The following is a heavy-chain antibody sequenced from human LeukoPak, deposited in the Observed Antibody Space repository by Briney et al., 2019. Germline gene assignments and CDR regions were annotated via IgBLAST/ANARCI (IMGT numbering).Heavy chain of an antibody. CDR3: ARGGYYGSGSFPDY. CDR2: ISTYNGDT. CDR1: GYTFASYG. J-gene: IGHJ4*02. V-gene: IGHV1-18*01. D-gene: IGHD3-10*01. Sequence: ASVKVSCKASGYTFASYGVSWVRQAPGQGLEWMGWISTYNGDTSYAQNLQGRVTMTTDTSTSTAYMDLRSLRSDDTAVYYCARGGYYGSGSFPDYWGQGTLVTVSS.